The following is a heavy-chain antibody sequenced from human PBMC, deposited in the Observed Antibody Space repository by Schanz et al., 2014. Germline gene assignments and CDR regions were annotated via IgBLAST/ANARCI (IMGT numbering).Heavy chain of an antibody. D-gene: IGHD6-13*01. Sequence: EVQLLESGGGLVQPGGSLRLSCAASGFTFTNYAMSWVRQAPGKGLEWVANIKHDGSVKDYVDSVEGRFTISRDNAKRSLFLQMNSLRVEDTAVYFCVSQTGSTNYWGQGTLVTVSS. CDR1: GFTFTNYA. CDR2: IKHDGSVK. V-gene: IGHV3-7*01. J-gene: IGHJ4*02. CDR3: VSQTGSTNY.